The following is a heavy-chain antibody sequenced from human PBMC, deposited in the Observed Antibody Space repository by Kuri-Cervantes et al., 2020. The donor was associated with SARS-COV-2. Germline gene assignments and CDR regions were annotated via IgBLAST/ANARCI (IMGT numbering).Heavy chain of an antibody. Sequence: ASVKVSCKASCYTFTSYGIIWVVQAPGQGLEWMGWISACNGNTNYAQKLQGRVTMTTDTSTCTAYMELRSLRTDDTAVDDCASWGWEMTTVTWVDYWGQGTLVTVSS. CDR2: ISACNGNT. CDR3: ASWGWEMTTVTWVDY. D-gene: IGHD4-17*01. CDR1: CYTFTSYG. J-gene: IGHJ4*02. V-gene: IGHV1-18*01.